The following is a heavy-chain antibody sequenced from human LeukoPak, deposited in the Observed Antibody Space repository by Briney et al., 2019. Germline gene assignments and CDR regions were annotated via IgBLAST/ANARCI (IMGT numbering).Heavy chain of an antibody. CDR2: IYYSGST. J-gene: IGHJ3*02. V-gene: IGHV4-59*01. CDR3: ASLIVGATYDAFDI. D-gene: IGHD1-26*01. Sequence: PSETLSLTCTVSGGSISSYYWSWIRQPPGKGLEWIGYIYYSGSTNYNPSLKSRVTISVDTSKNQFSLKLSSVTAADTAVYYCASLIVGATYDAFDIWGQGTMVTVSS. CDR1: GGSISSYY.